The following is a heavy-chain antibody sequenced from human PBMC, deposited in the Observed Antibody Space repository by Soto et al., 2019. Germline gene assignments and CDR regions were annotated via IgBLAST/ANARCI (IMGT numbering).Heavy chain of an antibody. CDR2: IYHTANT. CDR3: ARVMPSRAFDI. V-gene: IGHV4-38-2*01. CDR1: GYSISTGYY. J-gene: IGHJ3*02. D-gene: IGHD3-16*01. Sequence: PLETLSLTCAVSGYSISTGYYWGWIRQPPGKGLEWIGMIYHTANTYYNVSLKSRVTISVDTSKNQFSLRLTSVTAADTAVYYCARVMPSRAFDIWGQGTMVTVSS.